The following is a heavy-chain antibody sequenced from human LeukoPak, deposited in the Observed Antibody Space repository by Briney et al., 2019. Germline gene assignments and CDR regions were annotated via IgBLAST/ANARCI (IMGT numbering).Heavy chain of an antibody. D-gene: IGHD5-18*01. V-gene: IGHV3-30*02. CDR3: ARARSSYGYGDAFDI. Sequence: GGSLRLSCAASGFTFSTYGMHWVRQAPGKGLEWVALIVYDGNNKYYPDSVKGRLTISRDNSKNTLYLQMNSLSAEDTAVYYCARARSSYGYGDAFDIWGQGTMVTVSS. CDR1: GFTFSTYG. CDR2: IVYDGNNK. J-gene: IGHJ3*02.